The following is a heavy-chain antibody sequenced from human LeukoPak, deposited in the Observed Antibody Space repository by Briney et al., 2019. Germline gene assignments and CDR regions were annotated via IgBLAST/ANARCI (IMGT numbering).Heavy chain of an antibody. V-gene: IGHV4-39*01. CDR3: ARRPNWNYSNWFDP. CDR2: IYYSEST. J-gene: IGHJ5*02. CDR1: GASISSSSYY. D-gene: IGHD1-7*01. Sequence: SETLPLTCTVSGASISSSSYYWGWIRQPPGKGLEWIGNIYYSESTYYNPSLKSRVTMSIDTSRNQFSLKLRSVTAADTAVYYCARRPNWNYSNWFDPWGKGTLVTVSS.